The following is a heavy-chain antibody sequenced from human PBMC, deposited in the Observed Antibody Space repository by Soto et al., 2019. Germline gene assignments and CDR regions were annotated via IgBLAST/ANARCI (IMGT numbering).Heavy chain of an antibody. J-gene: IGHJ6*03. Sequence: ASVKVSFKASGYTFTTYGINWVRQAPGQGLEWMGWISAYTGNTNYAQKFQGRVTMTTDTSTSTAYMELRSLRSDDTAMYYCARTPYYYYMDVWGKGTTVTVSS. CDR2: ISAYTGNT. CDR1: GYTFTTYG. CDR3: ARTPYYYYMDV. V-gene: IGHV1-18*01.